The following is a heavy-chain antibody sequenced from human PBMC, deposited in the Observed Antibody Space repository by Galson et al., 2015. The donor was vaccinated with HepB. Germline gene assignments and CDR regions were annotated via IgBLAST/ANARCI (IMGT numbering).Heavy chain of an antibody. V-gene: IGHV1-46*01. Sequence: SVKVSCKASGYTFTPYYMHWVRQAPGQGLEWMGVINPSGGSTNYAQKFQGRVTMTSDASTSTVYMELSSLRSEDTAIYYCARAPGYTYGSDYWGQGTLVTVSS. D-gene: IGHD5-18*01. CDR1: GYTFTPYY. J-gene: IGHJ4*02. CDR2: INPSGGST. CDR3: ARAPGYTYGSDY.